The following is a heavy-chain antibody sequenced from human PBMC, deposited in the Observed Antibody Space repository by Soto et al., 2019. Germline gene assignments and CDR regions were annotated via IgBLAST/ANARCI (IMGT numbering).Heavy chain of an antibody. Sequence: GSLRLSCAASGFSFSTYWMSWVRQAPGKGLEWVANIKQDGSEKHYVDSVKGRFTISRDNAKNSLYLQMNSLKVEDTAVYYCARWGVLHYYFDYWGQGTLVTVSS. J-gene: IGHJ4*02. V-gene: IGHV3-7*03. CDR2: IKQDGSEK. CDR3: ARWGVLHYYFDY. D-gene: IGHD1-26*01. CDR1: GFSFSTYW.